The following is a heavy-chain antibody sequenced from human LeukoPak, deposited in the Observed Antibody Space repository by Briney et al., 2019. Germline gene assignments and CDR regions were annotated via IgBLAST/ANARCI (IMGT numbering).Heavy chain of an antibody. D-gene: IGHD3-22*01. V-gene: IGHV1-2*02. J-gene: IGHJ4*02. CDR2: INPNSGGT. CDR1: GYTFTGYY. CDR3: ARVTSYYDSSGNFDY. Sequence: EASVKVSCKASGYTFTGYYMHWVRQAPGQGLEWMGWINPNSGGTNYAQKFQGRVTMTRDTSISTAYMELSRLRSDDTAVYYCARVTSYYDSSGNFDYWGQGTLVTVST.